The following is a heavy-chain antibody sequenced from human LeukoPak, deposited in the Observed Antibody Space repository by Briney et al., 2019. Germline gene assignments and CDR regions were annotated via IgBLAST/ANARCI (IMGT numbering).Heavy chain of an antibody. CDR1: GFPFSSYW. CDR2: IKQDGSEE. D-gene: IGHD3-22*01. Sequence: GGSLRLSCAASGFPFSSYWMSLVRQAPGKGLQWVANIKQDGSEEYYVDSVKGRFTISRDNAKNSLYLQMNSLRAEDTALYYCARETYYYDSSGYYFFDYWGQGTLVTVSS. J-gene: IGHJ4*02. CDR3: ARETYYYDSSGYYFFDY. V-gene: IGHV3-7*03.